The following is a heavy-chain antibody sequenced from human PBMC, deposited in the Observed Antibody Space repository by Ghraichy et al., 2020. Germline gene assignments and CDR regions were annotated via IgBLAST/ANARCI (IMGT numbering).Heavy chain of an antibody. CDR2: IYYSGST. CDR3: ARDGYSSASSYGMDV. J-gene: IGHJ6*02. Sequence: SETLSLTCTVSGYSISSGFYWGWIRQPPGKGLEWIGSIYYSGSTYYNPSLKSRVTISVDTSKNQFSLKLSSVTAADTAVYYCARDGYSSASSYGMDVWGQGTTVTVSS. V-gene: IGHV4-38-2*02. CDR1: GYSISSGFY. D-gene: IGHD6-19*01.